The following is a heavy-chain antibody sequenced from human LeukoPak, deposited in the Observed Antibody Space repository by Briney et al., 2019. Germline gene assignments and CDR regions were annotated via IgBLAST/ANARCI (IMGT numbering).Heavy chain of an antibody. D-gene: IGHD3-22*01. CDR1: GFTFSSYA. Sequence: PGGSLRLSCAASGFTFSSYAMSWVRQAPGKGLEWVSGISGSGGSTYYADSVKGRFTISRDNSRNTLYLQMNSPRAEDTAVYYCAKDLLYDSTGYLPDYWGQGTLVTVSS. CDR2: ISGSGGST. J-gene: IGHJ4*02. CDR3: AKDLLYDSTGYLPDY. V-gene: IGHV3-23*01.